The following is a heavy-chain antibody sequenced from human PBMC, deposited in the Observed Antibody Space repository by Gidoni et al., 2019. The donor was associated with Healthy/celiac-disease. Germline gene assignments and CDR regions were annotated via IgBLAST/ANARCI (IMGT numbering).Heavy chain of an antibody. CDR2: IYWDDDK. J-gene: IGHJ1*01. V-gene: IGHV2-5*02. CDR1: GFSLSTSGVG. D-gene: IGHD3-3*01. Sequence: QITLKESGPTLVKPTQTLTLTCTFSGFSLSTSGVGVGWIRQPPGKALEWLALIYWDDDKRYSPSLKSRLTITKDTSKNQVVLTMTNMDPVDTATYYCAHGPITIFGARAEYFQHWGQGTLVTVSS. CDR3: AHGPITIFGARAEYFQH.